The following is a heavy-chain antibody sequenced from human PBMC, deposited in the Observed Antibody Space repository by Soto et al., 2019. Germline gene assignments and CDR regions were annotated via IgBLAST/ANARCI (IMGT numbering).Heavy chain of an antibody. D-gene: IGHD3-10*01. CDR3: ARSGSYYPARNWFGP. J-gene: IGHJ5*02. CDR2: ISGFNDDT. CDR1: GYTFTSYG. V-gene: IGHV1-18*01. Sequence: HLVQSGVEMKHPGASVKVSCKASGYTFTSYGISWVRQAPGQGLEWMGWISGFNDDTNHAQKFQGRVTVTKDTSTSTAYMELRSLKSDDTAMYYCARSGSYYPARNWFGPWGQGTLVIVSS.